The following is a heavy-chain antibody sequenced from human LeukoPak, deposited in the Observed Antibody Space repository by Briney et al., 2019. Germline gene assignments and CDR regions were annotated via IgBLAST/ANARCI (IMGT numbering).Heavy chain of an antibody. D-gene: IGHD3-22*01. Sequence: PSETLSLTCTVSGGSISSYYWSCIRQPAGKGLEWIGRIYTSGSTNYNPSLKSRVTMSVDTSKNQFSPKLNSVTAADTAVYYCARDTYYYDSSGGWFDPWGQGTLVTVSS. CDR1: GGSISSYY. CDR3: ARDTYYYDSSGGWFDP. CDR2: IYTSGST. V-gene: IGHV4-4*07. J-gene: IGHJ5*02.